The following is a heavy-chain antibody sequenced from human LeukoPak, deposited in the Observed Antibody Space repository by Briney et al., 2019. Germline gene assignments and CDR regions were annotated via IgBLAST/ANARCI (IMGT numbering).Heavy chain of an antibody. V-gene: IGHV1-46*01. CDR2: INPSGGST. J-gene: IGHJ4*02. Sequence: ASVKVSCKASGYTFTSYYMHWVRQAPGQGLGWMGIINPSGGSTSYAQKFQGRVTMTRDMSTSTVYMELSSLRSEDTAVYYCARDPEPAQGVLGIGPAAMLDYWGQGTLVTVSS. CDR3: ARDPEPAQGVLGIGPAAMLDY. CDR1: GYTFTSYY. D-gene: IGHD2-2*01.